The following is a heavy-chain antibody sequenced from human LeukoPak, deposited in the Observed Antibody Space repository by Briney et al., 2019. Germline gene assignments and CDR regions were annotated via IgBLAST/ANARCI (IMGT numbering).Heavy chain of an antibody. CDR1: GFTFSSYG. CDR2: IWYDGSNE. Sequence: GGSLRLSCAASGFTFSSYGMHWVRQAPGKGLEWVAVIWYDGSNEYYADSVKGRFTISRDNSKNTLYLQMNSLRAEDTAVYYCVRDMEYSNSYLDYWGQGTLVSVSS. D-gene: IGHD6-6*01. V-gene: IGHV3-33*01. CDR3: VRDMEYSNSYLDY. J-gene: IGHJ4*02.